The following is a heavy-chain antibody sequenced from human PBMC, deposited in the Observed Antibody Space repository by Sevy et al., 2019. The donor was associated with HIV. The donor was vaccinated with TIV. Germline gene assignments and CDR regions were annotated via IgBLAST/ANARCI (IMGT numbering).Heavy chain of an antibody. V-gene: IGHV6-1*01. J-gene: IGHJ4*02. CDR1: GDSVSSNSAA. Sequence: SQTLSLTCAISGDSVSSNSAAWNWIRQSPSRGLEWLGRTYYRSEWYNDYAVSVNSRITINPDTSKNQFSLQLNFVTPEDTAVDYCARDLPKRGFVGLTRRGYFDFWGQGTLVTVSS. CDR3: ARDLPKRGFVGLTRRGYFDF. CDR2: TYYRSEWYN. D-gene: IGHD1-26*01.